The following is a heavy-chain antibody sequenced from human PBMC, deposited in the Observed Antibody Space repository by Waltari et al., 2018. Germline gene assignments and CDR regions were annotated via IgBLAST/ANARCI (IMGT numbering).Heavy chain of an antibody. CDR1: GFPFSGYS. D-gene: IGHD3-9*01. CDR2: ISSSSSTI. V-gene: IGHV3-48*01. J-gene: IGHJ4*02. CDR3: AREGELRYFDWLSAFDY. Sequence: EVQLVESGGGLVQPGGSLRLSCAASGFPFSGYSMNWVRQAPGKGLEWVSYISSSSSTIYYADSVKGRFTISRDNAKNSLYLQMNSLRAEDTAVYYCAREGELRYFDWLSAFDYWGQGTLVTVSS.